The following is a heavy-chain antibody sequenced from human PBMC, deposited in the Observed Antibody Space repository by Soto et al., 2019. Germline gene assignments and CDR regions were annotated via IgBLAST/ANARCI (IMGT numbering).Heavy chain of an antibody. V-gene: IGHV3-11*06. CDR3: QGERGPATGAWFDP. CDR2: ISSRSSYT. J-gene: IGHJ5*02. D-gene: IGHD2-8*02. Sequence: PGGSLRLSCAASGFRFSDEYMSWIRQAPGKGLEWVSYISSRSSYTFYADSVKGRFTISRDDAKNSLYLQMNSLRADDTAVYYCQGERGPATGAWFDPWGQGTLVTVSS. CDR1: GFRFSDEY.